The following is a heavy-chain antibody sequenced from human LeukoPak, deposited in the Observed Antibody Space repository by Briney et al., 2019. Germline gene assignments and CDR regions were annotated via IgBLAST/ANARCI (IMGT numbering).Heavy chain of an antibody. V-gene: IGHV5-51*01. CDR2: IYPGDSDT. CDR3: ARGPTMVATEDWYFDL. Sequence: GESLKISCTGSGYSFTSYWIGWVRPMPGKGLEWMGIIYPGDSDTRYSPSFQGQVTISADKSISTAYLQWSSLKASDTAMYYCARGPTMVATEDWYFDLRGRGTLVTVSS. D-gene: IGHD4/OR15-4a*01. CDR1: GYSFTSYW. J-gene: IGHJ2*01.